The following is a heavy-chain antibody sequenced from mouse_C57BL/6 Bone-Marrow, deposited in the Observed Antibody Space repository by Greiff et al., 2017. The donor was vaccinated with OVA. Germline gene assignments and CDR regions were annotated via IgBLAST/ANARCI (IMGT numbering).Heavy chain of an antibody. CDR3: VKAVWDDGYFWFAY. Sequence: EVKLVESGGGLVQPGASLRLSCAASGFTFTDYYMSWVRQPPGKAPEWLALIRNKANGYTTEYTASVKGRFTISRDNSQNILYLHMTTLRAEDSATYYCVKAVWDDGYFWFAYWGQGTLVTVSA. CDR1: GFTFTDYY. CDR2: IRNKANGYTT. J-gene: IGHJ3*01. V-gene: IGHV7-4*01. D-gene: IGHD2-3*01.